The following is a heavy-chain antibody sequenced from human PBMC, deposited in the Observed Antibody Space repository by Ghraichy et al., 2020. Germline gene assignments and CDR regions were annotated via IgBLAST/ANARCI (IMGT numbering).Heavy chain of an antibody. CDR2: VHYSGST. Sequence: SETLSLTCTVSGASISSSGYYWAWVRQPPGKGLVWIGSVHYSGSTYYNSSVKSRVTIDVDTSKNQFSLKLTSLTAADTALYFCARLMNCDAGACYFDYWGQGTPVIVSS. CDR3: ARLMNCDAGACYFDY. J-gene: IGHJ4*02. CDR1: GASISSSGYY. V-gene: IGHV4-39*01. D-gene: IGHD4/OR15-4a*01.